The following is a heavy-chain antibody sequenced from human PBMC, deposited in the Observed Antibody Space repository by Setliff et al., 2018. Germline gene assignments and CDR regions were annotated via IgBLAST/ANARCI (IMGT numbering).Heavy chain of an antibody. CDR3: ARSDHLVVDGFDV. CDR1: GYAFTDNY. J-gene: IGHJ3*01. V-gene: IGHV1-2*04. Sequence: ASVKVSCKTSGYAFTDNYIHWVRQAPGQGFEWMGWINPKTGGTNLAQKFQGWVSMTRDTSITTAYMELSRLTSDDMAVYFCARSDHLVVDGFDVWGQGTMVTVSS. CDR2: INPKTGGT. D-gene: IGHD3-16*01.